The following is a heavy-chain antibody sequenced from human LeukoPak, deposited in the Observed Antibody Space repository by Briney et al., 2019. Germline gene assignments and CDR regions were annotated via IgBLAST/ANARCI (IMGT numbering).Heavy chain of an antibody. Sequence: SETLSLTCTVSGGSISSYYWSWIRQPPGKGLEWIGYIYNSESTNYNPSLKSRVTISGDTSRNQVSLKLRSVTAADTAVYYCAKIRERTGTTFDSWGQGTLVTVSS. D-gene: IGHD1-1*01. V-gene: IGHV4-59*08. CDR3: AKIRERTGTTFDS. J-gene: IGHJ4*02. CDR2: IYNSEST. CDR1: GGSISSYY.